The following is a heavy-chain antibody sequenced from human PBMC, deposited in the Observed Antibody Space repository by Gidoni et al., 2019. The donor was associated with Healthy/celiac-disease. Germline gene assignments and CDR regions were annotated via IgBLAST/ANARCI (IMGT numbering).Heavy chain of an antibody. D-gene: IGHD6-19*01. V-gene: IGHV4-34*01. CDR2: INHSGST. CDR1: GWSFRGYY. J-gene: IGHJ4*02. Sequence: QVQLQQCGAGLSKPSETLSLTCSVYGWSFRGYYWSWIRQPPGKGLEWIGEINHSGSTNDSPSLKSRVTISVDTSKNQYSLKLSSVTAADTAVYYCARGPPVAGVDYWGQGTLVTVSS. CDR3: ARGPPVAGVDY.